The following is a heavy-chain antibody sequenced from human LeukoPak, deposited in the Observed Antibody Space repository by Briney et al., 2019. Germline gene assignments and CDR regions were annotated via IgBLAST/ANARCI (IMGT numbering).Heavy chain of an antibody. Sequence: GGSLRLSCAASGVTLSSYAMSWARQAPGKGLEWVSGISSSGSGGNTYYADSVKGRFTISRDNSKNTLYLQMNSLRAEDTAVYYCAKAPQLWLELVPGFDYWGQGTLVTVSS. D-gene: IGHD5-18*01. V-gene: IGHV3-23*01. CDR1: GVTLSSYA. CDR3: AKAPQLWLELVPGFDY. J-gene: IGHJ4*02. CDR2: ISSSGSGGNT.